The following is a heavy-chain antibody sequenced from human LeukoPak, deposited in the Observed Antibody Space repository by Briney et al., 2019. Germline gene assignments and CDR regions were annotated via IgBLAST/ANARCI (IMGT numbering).Heavy chain of an antibody. J-gene: IGHJ4*02. CDR3: ARGWRWIYDY. D-gene: IGHD5-24*01. V-gene: IGHV3-7*01. CDR2: IKQHGREK. CDR1: GFTFSSYW. Sequence: GGSLRLFCAASGFTFSSYWMSWVRQAPGKGLEWVANIKQHGREKYYVESVKGRFTISRDNAKNSLYLQMNSLRAEDTAVYYCARGWRWIYDYWGQGTLVTVSS.